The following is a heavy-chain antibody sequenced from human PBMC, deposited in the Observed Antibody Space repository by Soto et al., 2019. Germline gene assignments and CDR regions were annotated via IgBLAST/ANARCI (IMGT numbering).Heavy chain of an antibody. Sequence: QLQLQESGPGLVKPSETLSLTCTVSGGSISSRSFYWGWIRQPPGMGLEWIGSIYYSGSTDYDPSLQCRLSISVDTSKNQFSLRLSSVTAADTAVYHCASRSSYCRHTTCYEDYFDYWGQGILVTVSS. CDR2: IYYSGST. V-gene: IGHV4-39*01. J-gene: IGHJ4*02. CDR3: ASRSSYCRHTTCYEDYFDY. D-gene: IGHD2-2*01. CDR1: GGSISSRSFY.